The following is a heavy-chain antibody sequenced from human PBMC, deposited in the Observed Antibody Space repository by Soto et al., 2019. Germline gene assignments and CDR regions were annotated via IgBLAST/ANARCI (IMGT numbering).Heavy chain of an antibody. Sequence: GVSLRLSCAASGFTFSSYAMHWVRQAPGKGLEWVAVISYDGSNKYYADSVKGRFTISRDNSKNTLYLQMNSLRAEDTAVYYCMRGPRIADSDTYYYYYGMDVWGQGTTVTVS. CDR1: GFTFSSYA. V-gene: IGHV3-30-3*01. CDR2: ISYDGSNK. J-gene: IGHJ6*02. CDR3: MRGPRIADSDTYYYYYGMDV. D-gene: IGHD6-13*01.